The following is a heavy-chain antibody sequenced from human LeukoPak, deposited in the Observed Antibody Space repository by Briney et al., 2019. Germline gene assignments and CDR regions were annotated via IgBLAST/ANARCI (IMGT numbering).Heavy chain of an antibody. CDR1: GGSISSGSYY. J-gene: IGHJ4*02. CDR3: ARVSPNTVTTLQYFDY. Sequence: SETLSLTCTVSGGSISSGSYYWSWIRQPAGKGLEWIGYIYYSGSTNYNPSLKSRVTISVDTSKNQFSLKLSFVTAADTAVYYCARVSPNTVTTLQYFDYWGQGTLVTVSS. D-gene: IGHD4-17*01. V-gene: IGHV4-61*10. CDR2: IYYSGST.